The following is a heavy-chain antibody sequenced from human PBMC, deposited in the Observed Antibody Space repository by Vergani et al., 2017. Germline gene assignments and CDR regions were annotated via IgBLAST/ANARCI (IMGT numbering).Heavy chain of an antibody. D-gene: IGHD3-16*01. J-gene: IGHJ3*01. Sequence: QLLESGGGLIQPGGSLGLSCAASGFTFNSYAMTWVRQAPGKGLEWVSGINNNGGSTYYADSVKGRFTISRDNSKNKLYLQMTDLRAEDTATYYCAKVWGXNSFPYGGGAFDVWGHGTMVTVSS. V-gene: IGHV3-23*01. CDR2: INNNGGST. CDR3: AKVWGXNSFPYGGGAFDV. CDR1: GFTFNSYA.